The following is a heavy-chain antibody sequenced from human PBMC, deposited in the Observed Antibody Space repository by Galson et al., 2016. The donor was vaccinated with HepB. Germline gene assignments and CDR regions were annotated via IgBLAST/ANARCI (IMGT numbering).Heavy chain of an antibody. J-gene: IGHJ3*02. CDR2: IGSSGVIT. CDR3: SGVWI. D-gene: IGHD3-16*01. CDR1: GLTFSSSD. Sequence: SLRLSCAVSGLTFSSSDMSWVRQAPGQGLEWVSHIGSSGVITYYADSVRGRFTISRDSSKSTLYLQMHSLRDEDTAVYYCSGVWIWGQGTKVTVSS. V-gene: IGHV3-23*01.